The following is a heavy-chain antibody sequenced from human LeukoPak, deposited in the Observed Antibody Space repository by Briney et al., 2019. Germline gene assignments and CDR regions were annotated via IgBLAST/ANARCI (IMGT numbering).Heavy chain of an antibody. V-gene: IGHV1-8*01. J-gene: IGHJ4*02. CDR3: ARTPRGADIDN. CDR1: GYTFTSYD. CDR2: MNPNSGNT. Sequence: ASVKVSCKASGYTFTSYDIHWVRQATGQGLGWMGWMNPNSGNTGYAQKFQGRVTMTRDTSISTAHMELSSLRYEDTAVYYCARTPRGADIDNWGQGTLVTVSS. D-gene: IGHD6-19*01.